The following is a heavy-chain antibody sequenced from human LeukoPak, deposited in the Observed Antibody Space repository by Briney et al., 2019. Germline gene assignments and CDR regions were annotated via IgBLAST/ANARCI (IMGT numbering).Heavy chain of an antibody. Sequence: SETLSLTCTVSGGSISSYYWSWIRQPAGKGLEWIGRTHTSGSTNYNPSLKSRVTMSVDTSKNQFSLKLSSVTAADTAVYYCARDVYYYDSSGYENAFDIWGQGTMVTVSS. J-gene: IGHJ3*02. V-gene: IGHV4-4*07. D-gene: IGHD3-22*01. CDR1: GGSISSYY. CDR3: ARDVYYYDSSGYENAFDI. CDR2: THTSGST.